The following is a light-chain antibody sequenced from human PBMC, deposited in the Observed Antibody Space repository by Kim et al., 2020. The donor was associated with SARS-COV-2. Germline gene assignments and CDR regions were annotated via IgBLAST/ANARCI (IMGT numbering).Light chain of an antibody. CDR2: GAS. CDR3: QQYGSSWT. V-gene: IGKV3-20*01. CDR1: QSVYSNY. Sequence: EIVLTQSPGTLSLSPGERATLSCRASQSVYSNYLAWYLQKRGQAPRLLIYGASSRATGISDRFSGSGSGTDFTLTISRLEPEDFAVYYCQQYGSSWTFGQGTKVDIK. J-gene: IGKJ1*01.